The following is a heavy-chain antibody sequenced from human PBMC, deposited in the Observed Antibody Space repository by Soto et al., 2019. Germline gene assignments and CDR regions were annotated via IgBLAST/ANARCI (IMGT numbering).Heavy chain of an antibody. J-gene: IGHJ6*02. V-gene: IGHV1-18*01. CDR3: ARDRATVTYYGMDV. D-gene: IGHD4-17*01. Sequence: GASVKVSCKASGYTFTSYGISWVRQAPGQGLEWMGWISAYNGNTNYAKKLQGRVTMTTDTSTSTAYMELRSLRSDDTAVYYCARDRATVTYYGMDVWGQGTTVTVSS. CDR2: ISAYNGNT. CDR1: GYTFTSYG.